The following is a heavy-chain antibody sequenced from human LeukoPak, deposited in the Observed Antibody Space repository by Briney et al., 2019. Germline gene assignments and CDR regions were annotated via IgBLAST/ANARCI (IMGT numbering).Heavy chain of an antibody. CDR1: GGSVSSGPYY. J-gene: IGHJ1*01. D-gene: IGHD4-17*01. Sequence: PLETLSLTCTVSGGSVSSGPYYWSWIRQPPGKGLEWIGYIYHSGNTNYNPSLKSRVTISVDRSKNQFSLKLSSVTAADTAVYYCARDGGSYSDIAEYFQHWGQGTLVTVSS. CDR3: ARDGGSYSDIAEYFQH. V-gene: IGHV4-61*01. CDR2: IYHSGNT.